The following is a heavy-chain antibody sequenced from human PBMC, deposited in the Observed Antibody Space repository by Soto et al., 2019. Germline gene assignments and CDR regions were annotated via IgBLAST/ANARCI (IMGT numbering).Heavy chain of an antibody. CDR1: GGSVSNYY. CDR2: IYNSAST. D-gene: IGHD2-2*01. CDR3: ATGGADIVVVPAAIGRSFSLPRD. Sequence: SETLSLTCTVSGGSVSNYYCSWVRQPPGKGLEWIGYIYNSASTYYNPSLKSRVTISVDMSRNQFSLKLSSVTAADTAVYYCATGGADIVVVPAAIGRSFSLPRDWGQGTLVTVSS. V-gene: IGHV4-4*08. J-gene: IGHJ4*02.